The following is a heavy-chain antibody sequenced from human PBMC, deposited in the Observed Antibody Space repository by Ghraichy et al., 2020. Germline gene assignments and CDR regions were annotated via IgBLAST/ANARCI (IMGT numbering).Heavy chain of an antibody. V-gene: IGHV3-21*01. CDR3: ARVTYSGSYAYYYGMDV. CDR2: ISSSSSYI. D-gene: IGHD1-26*01. Sequence: GGSLRHSCAASGFTFSSYSMNWVRQAPGKGLEWVSFISSSSSYIYYADSVKGRFTISRDNAKNSLYLQMNSLRGEDTAVYYCARVTYSGSYAYYYGMDVWGQGTTVTVSS. CDR1: GFTFSSYS. J-gene: IGHJ6*02.